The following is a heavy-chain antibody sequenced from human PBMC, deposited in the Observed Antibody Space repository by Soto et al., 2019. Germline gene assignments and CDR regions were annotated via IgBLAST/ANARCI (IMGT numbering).Heavy chain of an antibody. V-gene: IGHV4-31*03. CDR2: IYYSGST. D-gene: IGHD3-16*01. CDR1: GGSISSGGYY. CDR3: PRAWGGYFDD. Sequence: QVQLQESGPGLVKPSQTLSLTCTVSGGSISSGGYYWSWIRQHPGKGLEWIGYIYYSGSTHYNPSIKSRFTLSVDSSKNEFSRKLSSGLAAATAVYYWPRAWGGYFDDWGQGTLVTVSS. J-gene: IGHJ4*02.